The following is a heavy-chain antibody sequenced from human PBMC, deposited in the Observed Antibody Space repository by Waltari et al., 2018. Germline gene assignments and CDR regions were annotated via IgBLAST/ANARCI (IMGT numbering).Heavy chain of an antibody. V-gene: IGHV1-2*06. CDR2: INPTGGGT. Sequence: QVQLVLSGAEVKNPGDSVKVSCMTSGYTFTTGNRFGGPYRHWVRQAPGQGPEWMGRINPTGGGTKYAQKFQGRVTVTRDTSITTAYMELTSLRSDDTAVYYCARGGIGGNFDFWGQGSLVTVST. CDR1: GYTFTTGNRFGGPY. J-gene: IGHJ4*02. CDR3: ARGGIGGNFDF. D-gene: IGHD2-15*01.